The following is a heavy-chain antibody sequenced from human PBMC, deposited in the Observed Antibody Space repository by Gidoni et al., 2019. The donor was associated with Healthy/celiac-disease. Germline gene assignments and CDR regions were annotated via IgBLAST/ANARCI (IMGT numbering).Heavy chain of an antibody. Sequence: VQLVESGGGLVKPGRSLRLYCTASGFPFGDYAMSWFRQAPGKGLEWVGFMRSKAYGGTTEYAASVKGRFTISRDDSKSIAYLQMNSLKTEDTAVYYCTRGGGSGYYPPTDYWGQGTLVTVSS. V-gene: IGHV3-49*05. J-gene: IGHJ4*02. D-gene: IGHD3-22*01. CDR2: MRSKAYGGTT. CDR3: TRGGGSGYYPPTDY. CDR1: GFPFGDYA.